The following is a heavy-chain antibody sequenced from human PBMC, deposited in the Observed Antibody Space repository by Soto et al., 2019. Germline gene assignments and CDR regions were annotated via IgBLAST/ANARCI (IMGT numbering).Heavy chain of an antibody. CDR1: GGSISSSSYY. Sequence: PSETLSLTCTVSGGSISSSSYYWGWIRQPPGKGLEWIGSIFYSGSTYYNPSLKSRVTISVDTSKNQFSLKLSSVTAADTAVYYCARHWYNWNDVRAFDIWGQGTMVTVSS. V-gene: IGHV4-39*01. CDR3: ARHWYNWNDVRAFDI. J-gene: IGHJ3*02. D-gene: IGHD1-20*01. CDR2: IFYSGST.